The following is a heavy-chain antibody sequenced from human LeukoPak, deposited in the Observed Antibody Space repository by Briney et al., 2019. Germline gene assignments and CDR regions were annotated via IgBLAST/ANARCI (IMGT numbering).Heavy chain of an antibody. D-gene: IGHD3-3*01. Sequence: GGSLRLSCAASGFTFSSYGMHWVRQAPGKGLEWVAVIWYDGSNKYYADSVKGRFTISRDNSKNTLYLQMNSLRAEDTAVYYCARTLRNDFWSGWKNYYYYYMDVWGKGTTVAVSS. V-gene: IGHV3-33*01. CDR2: IWYDGSNK. CDR1: GFTFSSYG. J-gene: IGHJ6*03. CDR3: ARTLRNDFWSGWKNYYYYYMDV.